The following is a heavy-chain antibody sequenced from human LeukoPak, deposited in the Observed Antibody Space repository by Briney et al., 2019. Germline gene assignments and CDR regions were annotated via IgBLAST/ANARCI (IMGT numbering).Heavy chain of an antibody. D-gene: IGHD2-2*01. CDR3: ARGGIVVVPAALYYYYYGMDV. V-gene: IGHV1-8*01. CDR1: GYTFTSYD. J-gene: IGHJ6*02. Sequence: GASVKVSCKASGYTFTSYDINWVRQATGQGLEWMGWMNPNSGNTGYAQKFQSRVTMTRNTSISTAYMELSSLRSEDTAVYYCARGGIVVVPAALYYYYYGMDVWGQGTTVTVSS. CDR2: MNPNSGNT.